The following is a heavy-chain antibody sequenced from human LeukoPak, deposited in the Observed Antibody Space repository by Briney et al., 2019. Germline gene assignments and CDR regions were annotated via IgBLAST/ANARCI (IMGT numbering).Heavy chain of an antibody. J-gene: IGHJ4*02. Sequence: GGSLRLSCAASGFTFSNAWMSWVRQAPGKGLEWVGRIKSKTDGVTTDYAAPVKGRFTISRDDSKNTLYLQMNSLKTEDTAVYYCTTRGVVPAATGPLVLGYWGQGTLVTVSS. CDR1: GFTFSNAW. V-gene: IGHV3-15*01. CDR3: TTRGVVPAATGPLVLGY. CDR2: IKSKTDGVTT. D-gene: IGHD2-2*01.